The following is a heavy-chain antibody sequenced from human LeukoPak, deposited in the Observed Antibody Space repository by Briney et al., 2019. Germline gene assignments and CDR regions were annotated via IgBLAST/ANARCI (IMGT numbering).Heavy chain of an antibody. CDR3: AREYCSSTSCFHYNYYYYMDL. V-gene: IGHV4-59*01. Sequence: ASETLSLTCTVSGGSISSYYWSWIRQPPGKGLEWIWYIYYSGSTNYNPSLKSRVTISVDTSKNQFSLKLSSVTAADTAVYYCAREYCSSTSCFHYNYYYYMDLWGKGTTVTVSS. J-gene: IGHJ6*03. CDR1: GGSISSYY. D-gene: IGHD2-2*01. CDR2: IYYSGST.